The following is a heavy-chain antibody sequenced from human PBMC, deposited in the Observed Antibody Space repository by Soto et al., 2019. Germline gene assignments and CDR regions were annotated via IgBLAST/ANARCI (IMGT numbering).Heavy chain of an antibody. CDR2: IIPILGIA. D-gene: IGHD2-2*02. CDR3: ARGYCSSTSCYKAPFDF. Sequence: SVKVSCKAAGGTFSSYTISWVRQAPGEGLEWMGRIIPILGIANYAQKFQGRVTITADKSTSTAYMELSSLRSEDTAVYYCARGYCSSTSCYKAPFDFWRQGTLDTGSS. J-gene: IGHJ4*02. CDR1: GGTFSSYT. V-gene: IGHV1-69*02.